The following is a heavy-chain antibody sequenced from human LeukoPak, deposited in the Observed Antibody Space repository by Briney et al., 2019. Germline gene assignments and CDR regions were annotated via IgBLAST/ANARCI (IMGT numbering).Heavy chain of an antibody. J-gene: IGHJ4*02. V-gene: IGHV1-2*06. CDR3: STEDKYCTSPNCGNY. Sequence: ASVKVSCKASGYTXTDYYMHGVRQAPGQGLEWMGLIIPNTGGTTYQQKFQGRVTMTRDTSISTFYMELSSLRSDDTAVYYCSTEDKYCTSPNCGNYWGQGTLVTVSS. D-gene: IGHD2-8*01. CDR1: GYTXTDYY. CDR2: IIPNTGGT.